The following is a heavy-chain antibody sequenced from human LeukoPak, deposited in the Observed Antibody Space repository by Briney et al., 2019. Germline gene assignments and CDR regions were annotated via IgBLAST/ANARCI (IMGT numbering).Heavy chain of an antibody. Sequence: SETLSLTCTVSGGSISSYYWSWIRQPPGKGLEWIGYIYYSGSTNYNPSLKSRVTISVDTSKNQFSLKLSSVTAADTAVYYCARDLYGVTLLDYWGQGTLVTVSS. V-gene: IGHV4-59*01. D-gene: IGHD4-17*01. CDR1: GGSISSYY. J-gene: IGHJ4*02. CDR3: ARDLYGVTLLDY. CDR2: IYYSGST.